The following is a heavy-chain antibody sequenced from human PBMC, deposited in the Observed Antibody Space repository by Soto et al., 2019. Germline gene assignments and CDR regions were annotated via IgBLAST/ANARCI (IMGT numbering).Heavy chain of an antibody. CDR1: GFTFSDYY. Sequence: QVQLVESGGGSVKPGGSLRLSCAASGFTFSDYYMAWLRQAPGKGLEWVAYISDSGNSIFYANSVKGRFTISRDNVKNSLYLQMNSLRAGDTAVYYCSRDYDFWSGALDYWGQGTLVTVFS. J-gene: IGHJ4*02. V-gene: IGHV3-11*01. CDR3: SRDYDFWSGALDY. D-gene: IGHD3-3*01. CDR2: ISDSGNSI.